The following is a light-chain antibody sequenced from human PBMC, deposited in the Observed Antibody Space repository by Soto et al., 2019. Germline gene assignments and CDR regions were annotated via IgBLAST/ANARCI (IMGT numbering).Light chain of an antibody. CDR2: AAS. J-gene: IGKJ1*01. Sequence: DIQMTQSPSSLSASVGDRVTITCRASQDISDYLAWYQQRPGQVPNLLIYAASTLQSGVPARFRGSGSGTDFTLTITRLQPEDVATYYCQNYNGPPWTFGQGTKVEIK. V-gene: IGKV1-27*01. CDR3: QNYNGPPWT. CDR1: QDISDY.